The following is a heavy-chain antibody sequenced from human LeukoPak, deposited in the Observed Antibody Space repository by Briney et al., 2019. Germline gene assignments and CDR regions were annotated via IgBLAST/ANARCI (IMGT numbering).Heavy chain of an antibody. D-gene: IGHD3-10*01. CDR1: GFTFSSYS. Sequence: PGGSLRLSCAASGFTFSSYSMNWVRQAPGKGLEWVSYTSSSSSTIYYADSVKGRFTISRDNAKNSLYLQMNSLRAEDTAVYYCAISSGSYYGYLDYWGQGTLVTVSS. V-gene: IGHV3-48*04. J-gene: IGHJ4*02. CDR3: AISSGSYYGYLDY. CDR2: TSSSSSTI.